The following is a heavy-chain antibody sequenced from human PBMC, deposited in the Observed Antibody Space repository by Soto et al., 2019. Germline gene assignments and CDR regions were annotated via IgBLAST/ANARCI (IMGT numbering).Heavy chain of an antibody. J-gene: IGHJ4*02. Sequence: GGSLRLSCAASGFTFSSYAMHWVRQAPGKGLEYVSAISSNGGSTYYANSVKGRFTISRDNSKNTLYLQMGSLRAEDMAVYYCARDRRGGIVVVPAHLTTGLDYWGQGTLVTVSS. CDR1: GFTFSSYA. CDR3: ARDRRGGIVVVPAHLTTGLDY. V-gene: IGHV3-64*01. D-gene: IGHD2-2*01. CDR2: ISSNGGST.